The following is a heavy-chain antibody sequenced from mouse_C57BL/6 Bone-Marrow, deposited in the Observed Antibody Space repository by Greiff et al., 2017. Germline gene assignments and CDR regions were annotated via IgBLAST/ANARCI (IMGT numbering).Heavy chain of an antibody. CDR3: AGHEDYGNFHWYFDF. CDR1: GFTFSSYT. J-gene: IGHJ1*03. D-gene: IGHD2-1*01. Sequence: EVKLVESGGGLVKPGGSLKLSCAASGFTFSSYTMSWVRQTPEKRLEWVATISGGGGNTYYPDSVKGRFTISIDNAKNSLYLQMSSLRSEDAALYYWAGHEDYGNFHWYFDFWGTGTTVTVSS. CDR2: ISGGGGNT. V-gene: IGHV5-9*01.